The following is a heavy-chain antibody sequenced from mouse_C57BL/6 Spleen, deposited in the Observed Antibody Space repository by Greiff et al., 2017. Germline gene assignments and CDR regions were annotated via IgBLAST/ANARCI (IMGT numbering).Heavy chain of an antibody. CDR1: GFNIKDYY. D-gene: IGHD3-2*02. V-gene: IGHV14-2*01. J-gene: IGHJ4*01. CDR3: ASSGHNTYAMDY. Sequence: VQLQQSGAELVKPGASVKLSCTASGFNIKDYYMHWVKQRTEQGLEWIGRIDPEDGETKYASKFQGKATITADTSSNTAYLQLSSLTSEDTAVYYCASSGHNTYAMDYWGQGTSVTVST. CDR2: IDPEDGET.